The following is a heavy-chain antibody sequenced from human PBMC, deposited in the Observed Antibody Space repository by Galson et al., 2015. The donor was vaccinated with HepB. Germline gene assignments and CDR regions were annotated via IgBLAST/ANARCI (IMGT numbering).Heavy chain of an antibody. Sequence: TLSLTCTVSGGSISSGGYYWSWIRQHPGKGLEWIGYIYYSGSTYYNPSLKSRVTISVDTSKNQFSLKLSSVTAADTAVYYCARAAVEPDYNWFDPWGQGTLVTVSS. CDR2: IYYSGST. V-gene: IGHV4-31*03. CDR1: GGSISSGGYY. CDR3: ARAAVEPDYNWFDP. D-gene: IGHD1-14*01. J-gene: IGHJ5*02.